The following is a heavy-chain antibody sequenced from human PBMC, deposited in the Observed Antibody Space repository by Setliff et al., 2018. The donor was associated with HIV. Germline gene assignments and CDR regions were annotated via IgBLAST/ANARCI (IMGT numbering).Heavy chain of an antibody. CDR3: AQLAAADDS. J-gene: IGHJ4*02. D-gene: IGHD6-13*01. V-gene: IGHV3-30*02. Sequence: PGGSLRLSCAASGFTFSSYGMHWVRQAPGKGLEWVAFIRYDGSDKYHADSVMGRFTISRDNSKNTLYLQMNTLRTEDTAVYYCAQLAAADDSWGQGTLVTVSS. CDR1: GFTFSSYG. CDR2: IRYDGSDK.